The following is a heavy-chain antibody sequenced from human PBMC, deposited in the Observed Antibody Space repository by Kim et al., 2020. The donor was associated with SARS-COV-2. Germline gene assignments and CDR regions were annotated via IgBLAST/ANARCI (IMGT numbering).Heavy chain of an antibody. CDR1: GFTFSDYY. CDR3: ARVRFDPGYCSSTSCYPFYYYGMDV. V-gene: IGHV3-11*05. CDR2: ISSSSSYT. J-gene: IGHJ6*02. Sequence: GGSLRLSCAASGFTFSDYYMSWIRQAPGKGLEWVSYISSSSSYTNYADSVKGRFTISRDNAKNSLYLQMNSLRAEDTAVYYCARVRFDPGYCSSTSCYPFYYYGMDVWGQGTTVTVSS. D-gene: IGHD2-2*01.